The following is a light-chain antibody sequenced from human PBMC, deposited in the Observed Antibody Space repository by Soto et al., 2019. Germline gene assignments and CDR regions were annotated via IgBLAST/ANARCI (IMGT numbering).Light chain of an antibody. CDR3: QQYGSSPLLT. Sequence: EIMLTQSPGTLSLSPGERATLSCRASQSVSSTNLAWYQQKPGQAPRLLSYGASSRATGIPDRFSGSGSGTDFTLTISRLEPEDFVVYYCQQYGSSPLLTFGGGTKVEIK. CDR1: QSVSSTN. CDR2: GAS. V-gene: IGKV3-20*01. J-gene: IGKJ4*01.